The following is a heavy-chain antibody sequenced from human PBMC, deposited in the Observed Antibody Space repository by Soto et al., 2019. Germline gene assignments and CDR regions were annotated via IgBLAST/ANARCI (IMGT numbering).Heavy chain of an antibody. V-gene: IGHV3-30*18. J-gene: IGHJ6*02. Sequence: GWSLRLSCVVSGLTFSDYGFHWVRQAPGKGLDWVAAISYDGSFVYYADSVRGRFTISRDNSRNTLDLQMNTLRHEDTAVYYCAKERGRNRNLAMDVWGQGTSVTVSS. CDR3: AKERGRNRNLAMDV. CDR1: GLTFSDYG. D-gene: IGHD1-1*01. CDR2: ISYDGSFV.